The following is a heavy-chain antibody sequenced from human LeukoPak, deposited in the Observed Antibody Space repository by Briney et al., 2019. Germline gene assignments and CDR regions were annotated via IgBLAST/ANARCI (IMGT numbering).Heavy chain of an antibody. CDR2: ISAYNGNT. V-gene: IGHV1-18*01. CDR3: ARDLSGFGEPHFDY. D-gene: IGHD3-10*01. CDR1: GYTFTSYG. Sequence: ASVKVSCKASGYTFTSYGISWVRQAPGQGLEWMGWISAYNGNTNYAQKLQGRVTMTTDTSTSTAYMELSRLRSDDTAVYYCARDLSGFGEPHFDYWGQGTLVTVSS. J-gene: IGHJ4*02.